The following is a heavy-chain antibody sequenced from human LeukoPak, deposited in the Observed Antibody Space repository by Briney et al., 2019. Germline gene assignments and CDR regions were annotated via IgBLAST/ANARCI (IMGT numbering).Heavy chain of an antibody. Sequence: SETLSLTCTVSGYSISSGYYWSWIRQPPGKGLEWIGYIYYSGSTNYNPSLKSRVTISVDTSKNQFSLKLSSVTAADTAVYYCARSKGSMYDSSGYSPFGYWGQGTLVTVSS. J-gene: IGHJ4*02. CDR1: GYSISSGYY. CDR3: ARSKGSMYDSSGYSPFGY. CDR2: IYYSGST. D-gene: IGHD3-22*01. V-gene: IGHV4-61*01.